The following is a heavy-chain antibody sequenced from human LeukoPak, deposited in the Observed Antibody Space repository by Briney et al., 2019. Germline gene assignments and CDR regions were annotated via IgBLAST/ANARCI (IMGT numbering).Heavy chain of an antibody. V-gene: IGHV4-39*01. CDR3: AGLYYGSGSYSPYFDY. D-gene: IGHD3-10*01. J-gene: IGHJ4*02. CDR1: GGSISSSSYY. Sequence: SETLSLTCTVSGGSISSSSYYWGWIRQPPGKGLEWIGSIYYSGSTYYNPSIKSRVTISVDTSKNQFSLKLSSVTAADTAVYYCAGLYYGSGSYSPYFDYWGQGTLVTVSS. CDR2: IYYSGST.